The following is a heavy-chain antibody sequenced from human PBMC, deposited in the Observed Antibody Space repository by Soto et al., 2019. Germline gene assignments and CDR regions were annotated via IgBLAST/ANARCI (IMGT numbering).Heavy chain of an antibody. Sequence: PSETLSLTCPVSGSSINSGSYYWSWIRQHPGKGLEYTGYIYYSGTTDYNPSLKSRVSISVDTSKNQFSLKMNSVSASDTAVYYCARWGDCSGGSCYLGFDFWGQGIMVTVSS. CDR2: IYYSGTT. D-gene: IGHD2-15*01. J-gene: IGHJ4*02. CDR3: ARWGDCSGGSCYLGFDF. CDR1: GSSINSGSYY. V-gene: IGHV4-31*03.